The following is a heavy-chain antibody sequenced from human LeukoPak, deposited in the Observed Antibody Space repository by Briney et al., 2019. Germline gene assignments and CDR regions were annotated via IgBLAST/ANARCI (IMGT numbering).Heavy chain of an antibody. CDR1: GFTFSSYA. CDR2: ISGSGGST. J-gene: IGHJ4*02. V-gene: IGHV3-23*01. Sequence: PGGSLRLSCAASGFTFSSYAMSLVRQAPGKGLERVSAISGSGGSTYYADSVKGRFTISRDNSKNTLYLQMNSLRAEDTAVYYCAKVGGKVATIPWFAYWGQGTLVTVSS. CDR3: AKVGGKVATIPWFAY. D-gene: IGHD5-12*01.